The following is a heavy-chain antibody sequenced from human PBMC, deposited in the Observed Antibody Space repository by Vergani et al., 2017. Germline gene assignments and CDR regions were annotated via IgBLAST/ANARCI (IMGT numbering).Heavy chain of an antibody. CDR1: GFTFSSYS. V-gene: IGHV3-21*01. Sequence: EVQLVESGGGLVKPGGSLRLSCAASGFTFSSYSMNWVRQAPGKGLEWVSSISSSSSYIYYADSVKGRFTISRDNAKNSLYLQMNSLRAEDTAVYYCARDGRPGYYSNYFLRRLWFDPWGQGTLVTVSS. CDR2: ISSSSSYI. CDR3: ARDGRPGYYSNYFLRRLWFDP. D-gene: IGHD4-11*01. J-gene: IGHJ5*02.